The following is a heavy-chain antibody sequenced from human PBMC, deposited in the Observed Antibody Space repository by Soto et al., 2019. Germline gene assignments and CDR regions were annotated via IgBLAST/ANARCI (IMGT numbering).Heavy chain of an antibody. CDR2: IRSKVNTYAT. Sequence: EEQLVESGGDLVQPGGSLKVSCAASGFTFSGSAIHWVRQASGKGLEWVGRIRSKVNTYATAYAASVKGRFSISRDDSKNTAYLEMNSLKTEDTAVYYCTRFSMDSSSGWFDPWGQGTLVAVSS. CDR1: GFTFSGSA. V-gene: IGHV3-73*02. CDR3: TRFSMDSSSGWFDP. J-gene: IGHJ5*02. D-gene: IGHD6-6*01.